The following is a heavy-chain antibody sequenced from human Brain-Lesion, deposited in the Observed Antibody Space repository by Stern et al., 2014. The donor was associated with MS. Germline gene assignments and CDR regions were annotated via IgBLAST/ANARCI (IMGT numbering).Heavy chain of an antibody. CDR1: GGSISSGGYY. J-gene: IGHJ6*02. CDR3: ARGRVVPGFQYYATDV. D-gene: IGHD2-2*01. V-gene: IGHV4-61*02. CDR2: IFNSGST. Sequence: QEQLVQSGPGLVKPSQTLSLSCTVSGGSISSGGYYWSWIRQPAGKGLEWIGRIFNSGSTSYNPSLKSRVPISIDTSKNQFSLRLNSMTAADTAVYYCARGRVVPGFQYYATDVWGQGTTVIVSS.